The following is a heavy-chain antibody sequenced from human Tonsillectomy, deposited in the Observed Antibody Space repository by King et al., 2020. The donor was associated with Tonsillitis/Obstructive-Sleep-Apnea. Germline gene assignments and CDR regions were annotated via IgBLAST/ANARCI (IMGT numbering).Heavy chain of an antibody. V-gene: IGHV3-9*01. CDR2: ISWNSGSI. CDR1: GFTFDDYD. D-gene: IGHD5-18*01. J-gene: IGHJ4*02. CDR3: AKDTDSTPADFFDY. Sequence: VQLVESGGGLVQPGRSLRLSCAASGFTFDDYDMHWVRQAPGKGLEWVSGISWNSGSIGYADSVKGRFTISRDNAKNSLYLQMNSLRAEDTALYYCAKDTDSTPADFFDYWGQGTLVTVSS.